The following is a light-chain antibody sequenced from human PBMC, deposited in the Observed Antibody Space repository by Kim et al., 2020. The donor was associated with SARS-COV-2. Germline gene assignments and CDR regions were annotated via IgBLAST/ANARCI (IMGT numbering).Light chain of an antibody. J-gene: IGKJ4*01. V-gene: IGKV1-33*01. CDR1: QDISNY. CDR2: DAS. CDR3: QQYDNRLLT. Sequence: DIQMTQSPSSLSASVGDRVTITCQASQDISNYLNWYQQKPGKAPKLLIYDASNLETGVPSRFSGSGSGTDFTFTISSLQPEDIATYYCQQYDNRLLTFGGGTKVDIK.